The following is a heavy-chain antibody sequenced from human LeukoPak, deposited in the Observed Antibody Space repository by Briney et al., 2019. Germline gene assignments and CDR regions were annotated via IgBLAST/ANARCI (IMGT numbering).Heavy chain of an antibody. Sequence: SETLSLTCTVSGASIGSSLYFWGWFRQPPGKGLEWIGSIYYRPTTYYNPSLKSRGTISLDTSNNQFSLKLTSVTAADTAFYHCARGRNWNFQAYFDYWGLGSLVSVSS. D-gene: IGHD1-1*01. CDR3: ARGRNWNFQAYFDY. J-gene: IGHJ4*02. CDR1: GASIGSSLYF. CDR2: IYYRPTT. V-gene: IGHV4-39*07.